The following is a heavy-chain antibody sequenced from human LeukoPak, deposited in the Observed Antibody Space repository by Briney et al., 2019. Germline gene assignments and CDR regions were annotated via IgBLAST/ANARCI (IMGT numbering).Heavy chain of an antibody. CDR1: GGSFSGYY. J-gene: IGHJ4*02. D-gene: IGHD2-15*01. CDR3: ASTRSFDY. CDR2: INHSGST. V-gene: IGHV4-34*01. Sequence: SETLSLTCAVYGGSFSGYYWSWIRQPPGKGLEWIGEINHSGSTNYNPSLKSRVTISVDTSENQFSLKLSSVTAADTAVYYCASTRSFDYWGQGTLVTVSS.